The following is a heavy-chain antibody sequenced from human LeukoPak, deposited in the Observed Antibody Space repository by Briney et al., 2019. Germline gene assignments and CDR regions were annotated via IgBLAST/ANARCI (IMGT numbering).Heavy chain of an antibody. V-gene: IGHV1-2*02. D-gene: IGHD3-10*01. Sequence: ASVKVSCKASGYTFTGYYMHWMRQAPGQGLEWMGWINPNSGGTNYAQKFQGRVTMTRDTSISTAYMELSRLRSDDTAVYYCARVPYYYGSGTDWGQGTLVTVSS. CDR1: GYTFTGYY. CDR3: ARVPYYYGSGTD. J-gene: IGHJ4*02. CDR2: INPNSGGT.